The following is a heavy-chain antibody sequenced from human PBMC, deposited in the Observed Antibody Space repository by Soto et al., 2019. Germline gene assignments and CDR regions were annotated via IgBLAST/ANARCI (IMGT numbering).Heavy chain of an antibody. CDR1: GGSVRSSNW. Sequence: VQLQESGPGLVKSSGTLSLTCAVSGGSVRSSNWWSWVRQSPGKGLEWMGEIYHSGSAVYNPSHERRATISLGKSKNQLSLRLTSVTAADTAVYYCARVLGVVVSADDAFDIWGPGTRVIVSS. D-gene: IGHD2-21*02. CDR2: IYHSGSA. V-gene: IGHV4-4*02. CDR3: ARVLGVVVSADDAFDI. J-gene: IGHJ3*02.